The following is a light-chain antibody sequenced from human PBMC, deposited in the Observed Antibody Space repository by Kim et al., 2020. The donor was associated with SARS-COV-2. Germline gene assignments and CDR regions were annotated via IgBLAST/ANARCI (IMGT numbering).Light chain of an antibody. Sequence: SYELTQPPSVSVSPGQTASITCSGDKLGDKYACWYQQKPGQSPVLVIYQDSKRPSGIPERFSGSNSGKTATLTISGTQAMDEADYYCQAWDSRVLFGGGTQLTVL. CDR3: QAWDSRVL. V-gene: IGLV3-1*01. CDR2: QDS. J-gene: IGLJ2*01. CDR1: KLGDKY.